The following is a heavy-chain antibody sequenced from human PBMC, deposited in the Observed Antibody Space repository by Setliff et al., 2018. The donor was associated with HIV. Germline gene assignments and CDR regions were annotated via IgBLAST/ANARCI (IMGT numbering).Heavy chain of an antibody. CDR3: ARIIMPRGGAFDI. J-gene: IGHJ3*02. D-gene: IGHD3-10*01. CDR2: IYTSGST. CDR1: GYSISSDYY. Sequence: SETLSLTCVVSGYSISSDYYWSWIRQPAGKGLEWIGRIYTSGSTNYNPSLKSRVTISVDTSKNQFSLKLSSVTAADTAVYYCARIIMPRGGAFDIWGQGTMVTVSS. V-gene: IGHV4-61*02.